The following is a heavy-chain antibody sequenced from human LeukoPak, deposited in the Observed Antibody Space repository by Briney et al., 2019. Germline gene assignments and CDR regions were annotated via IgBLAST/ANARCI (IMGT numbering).Heavy chain of an antibody. Sequence: SETLSLTCAVYGGSFSGYYWTLIRQAPGKGLEWIGEINYSGSTNYNPSLTSRVTISLDTSKNQFSLKMNSVTAADTAVYSCARAYSGSHHAPLDYWGQGTLVTVSS. CDR2: INYSGST. CDR1: GGSFSGYY. D-gene: IGHD1-26*01. J-gene: IGHJ4*02. CDR3: ARAYSGSHHAPLDY. V-gene: IGHV4-34*01.